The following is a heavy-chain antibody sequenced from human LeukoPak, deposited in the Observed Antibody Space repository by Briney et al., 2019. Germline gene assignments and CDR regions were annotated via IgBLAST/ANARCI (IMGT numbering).Heavy chain of an antibody. CDR1: GFTFSSYE. J-gene: IGHJ4*02. V-gene: IGHV3-48*03. CDR2: ISSSGSTI. Sequence: GGSLRLSCAASGFTFSSYEMNWVRQAPGKGLEWVSYISSSGSTIYYADSVRGRFTISRDNAKNSLYLQMNSLRAEDTAVYYCARGGYSGYDYDYWGQGTLVTVSS. D-gene: IGHD5-12*01. CDR3: ARGGYSGYDYDY.